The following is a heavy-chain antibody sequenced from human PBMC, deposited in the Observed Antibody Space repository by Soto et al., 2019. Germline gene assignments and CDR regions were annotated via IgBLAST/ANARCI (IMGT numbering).Heavy chain of an antibody. V-gene: IGHV4-30-4*01. Sequence: PSETLSLTCTVSGGSISSVDYYWSWIRQPPGKGLEWIGYIYYSGSTYYNPSLKSRLTISVDTSKNQFSLRLSSVTAADTAVYYCVRTQTSVTTYYFDYWGQGTLVTVSP. CDR3: VRTQTSVTTYYFDY. CDR1: GGSISSVDYY. J-gene: IGHJ4*02. CDR2: IYYSGST. D-gene: IGHD4-17*01.